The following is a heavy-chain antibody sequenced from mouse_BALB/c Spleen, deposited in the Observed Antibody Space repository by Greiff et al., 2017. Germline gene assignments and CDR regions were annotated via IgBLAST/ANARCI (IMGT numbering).Heavy chain of an antibody. J-gene: IGHJ4*01. CDR2: IDPENGNT. V-gene: IGHV14-1*02. Sequence: VQLQQSGAELVRPGALVKLSCKASGFNIKDYYMHWVKQRPEQGLEWIGWIDPENGNTIYDPKFQGKASITADTSSNTAYLQLSSLTSEDTAVYYCARWYGNYVGYAMDYWGQGTSVTVSS. CDR3: ARWYGNYVGYAMDY. D-gene: IGHD2-10*02. CDR1: GFNIKDYY.